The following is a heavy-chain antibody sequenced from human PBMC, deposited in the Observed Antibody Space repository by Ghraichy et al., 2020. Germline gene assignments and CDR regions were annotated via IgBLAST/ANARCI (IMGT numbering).Heavy chain of an antibody. V-gene: IGHV1-8*01. Sequence: ASVKVSCKASGYTFTSYDINWVRQATGQGLEWMGWMNPNSGNTGYAQKFQGRVTMTRNTSISTAYMELSSLRSEDTAVYYCASYSNYAYYYYGMDVWGQGTTVTVSS. CDR2: MNPNSGNT. CDR3: ASYSNYAYYYYGMDV. D-gene: IGHD4-11*01. J-gene: IGHJ6*02. CDR1: GYTFTSYD.